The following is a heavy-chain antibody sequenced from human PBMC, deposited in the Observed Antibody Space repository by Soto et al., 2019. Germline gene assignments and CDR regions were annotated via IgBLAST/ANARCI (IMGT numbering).Heavy chain of an antibody. Sequence: GGSLRLSCVASGFTFSTYSMNWVRQAPGKGLEWVSSISSSSSYIYYADSVKGRLIISRDNAKNSLYLQMNSLRAEDTGVYYCARVYCSGGSCYSGLDYWGQGTLVTVSS. CDR3: ARVYCSGGSCYSGLDY. CDR1: GFTFSTYS. V-gene: IGHV3-21*01. CDR2: ISSSSSYI. J-gene: IGHJ4*02. D-gene: IGHD2-15*01.